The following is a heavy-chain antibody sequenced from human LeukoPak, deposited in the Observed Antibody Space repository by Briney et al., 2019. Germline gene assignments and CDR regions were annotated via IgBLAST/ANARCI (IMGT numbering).Heavy chain of an antibody. V-gene: IGHV4-39*07. CDR1: GGSISSSSYY. D-gene: IGHD3-22*01. CDR2: IYYSGST. CDR3: ARFGPNYYDSSGSNAFDI. Sequence: SETLSLTCTVSGGSISSSSYYWGWIRQPPGKGLEWIGSIYYSGSTYYNPSLKSRVTISVDTSKNQFSLKLSSVTAADTAVYYCARFGPNYYDSSGSNAFDIWGQGTMVTVSS. J-gene: IGHJ3*02.